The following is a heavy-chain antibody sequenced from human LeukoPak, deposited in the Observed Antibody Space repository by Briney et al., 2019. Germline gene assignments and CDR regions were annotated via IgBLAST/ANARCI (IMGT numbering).Heavy chain of an antibody. D-gene: IGHD6-19*01. CDR3: ARGVGYSSGWYEDYYFDY. J-gene: IGHJ4*02. V-gene: IGHV1-69*05. CDR1: GGTFSSYA. Sequence: SVKVSCKASGGTFSSYAISWVRQAPGQGLEWMGRIIPIFGTANYAQKFQGRVTITTDESTSTDYMELSSLRSEDTAVYYCARGVGYSSGWYEDYYFDYWGQGTLVTVSS. CDR2: IIPIFGTA.